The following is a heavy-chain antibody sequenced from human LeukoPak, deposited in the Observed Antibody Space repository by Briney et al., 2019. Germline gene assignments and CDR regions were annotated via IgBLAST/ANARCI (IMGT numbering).Heavy chain of an antibody. CDR1: GFPFSSYA. Sequence: GGSLGLSCAASGFPFSSYAMHRVRPAPGKGPEWVAVISYDGSNKYYADSVKGRFTISRDNSKNTLYLQMNSLRAEDTAVYYCARGAPEYYFDYWGQGTLVTVSS. V-gene: IGHV3-30*04. D-gene: IGHD1-26*01. J-gene: IGHJ4*02. CDR3: ARGAPEYYFDY. CDR2: ISYDGSNK.